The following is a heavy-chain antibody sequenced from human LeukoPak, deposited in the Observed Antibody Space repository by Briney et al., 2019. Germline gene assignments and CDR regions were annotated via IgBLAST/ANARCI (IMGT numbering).Heavy chain of an antibody. D-gene: IGHD6-13*01. CDR2: MYYRGST. V-gene: IGHV4-39*01. J-gene: IGHJ4*02. CDR1: GGSISSSSHY. Sequence: SETLSLTCTVSGGSISSSSHYWGWIRQPPGKGLEWIGSMYYRGSTYHNPSLKSRVTISVDTSKNQFSLKLSSVTAADTAVYYCARLPLAIPGTAYFDYWGQGTLVTVSS. CDR3: ARLPLAIPGTAYFDY.